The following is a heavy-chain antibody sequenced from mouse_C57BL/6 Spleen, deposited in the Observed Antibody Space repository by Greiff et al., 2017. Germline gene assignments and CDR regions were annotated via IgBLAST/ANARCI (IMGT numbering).Heavy chain of an antibody. CDR2: IDPEDGET. V-gene: IGHV14-2*01. J-gene: IGHJ4*01. Sequence: VHVKQSGAELVKPGASVKLSCTASGFNIKDYYMHWVKQRTEQGLEWIGRIDPEDGETKYAPKFPGKATITADTSSNTAHLQLSSLTSEDTAVYYCARWLLRLYYAMDYWGQGTSVTVSS. D-gene: IGHD2-3*01. CDR1: GFNIKDYY. CDR3: ARWLLRLYYAMDY.